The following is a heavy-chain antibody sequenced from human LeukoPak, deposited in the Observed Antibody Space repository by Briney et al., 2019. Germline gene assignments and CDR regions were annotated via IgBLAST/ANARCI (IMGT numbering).Heavy chain of an antibody. CDR1: GYTFTSYG. J-gene: IGHJ6*02. CDR3: ARGPIVLMVYAIERGYYYYGMDV. Sequence: VASVKVSCKASGYTFTSYGISWVRQAPRQGLEWMGWISACKVNTNYAQRLQGRVTMTTDTSTSTAYMELRSLRSDDTAVYYCARGPIVLMVYAIERGYYYYGMDVWGQGTTVTVSS. D-gene: IGHD2-8*01. V-gene: IGHV1-18*01. CDR2: ISACKVNT.